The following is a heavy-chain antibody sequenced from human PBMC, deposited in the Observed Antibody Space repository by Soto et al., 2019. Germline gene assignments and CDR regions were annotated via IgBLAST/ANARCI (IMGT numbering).Heavy chain of an antibody. CDR2: ISDDGYTI. CDR3: AKPRSPFSSSYLED. J-gene: IGHJ4*02. Sequence: GGSLKVSCATSGFTFSEFYMSWVRQAPGKGPEWVSYISDDGYTIYYADSVKGRFTISRDNAKNSLDLQMTNLRAEDTAVYYWAKPRSPFSSSYLEDWAQGLLVTVAS. CDR1: GFTFSEFY. D-gene: IGHD6-19*01. V-gene: IGHV3-11*01.